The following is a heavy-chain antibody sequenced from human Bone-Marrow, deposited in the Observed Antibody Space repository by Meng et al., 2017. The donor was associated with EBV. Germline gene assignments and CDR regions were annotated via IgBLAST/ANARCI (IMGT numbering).Heavy chain of an antibody. CDR3: ARSSTSPASYFFDY. CDR1: GGSVSSGSYY. CDR2: IYYSGST. D-gene: IGHD6-6*01. V-gene: IGHV4-61*01. J-gene: IGHJ4*02. Sequence: QGQLQGAGPRLVRPSETLSLTCPVSGGSVSSGSYYWSWIRQPPGKGLEWIGHIYYSGSTNYNPSLKSRVTISVDTSKNQFSLKLSSVTAADTAVYFCARSSTSPASYFFDYWGQGTLVTVSS.